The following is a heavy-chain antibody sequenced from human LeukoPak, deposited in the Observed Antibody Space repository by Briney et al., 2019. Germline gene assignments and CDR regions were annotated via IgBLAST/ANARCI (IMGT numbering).Heavy chain of an antibody. J-gene: IGHJ5*02. V-gene: IGHV3-7*03. CDR1: GFTFSSHY. CDR2: IKPDGSEK. CDR3: ARDLWEDIVVVPAAEGDWFDP. D-gene: IGHD2-2*01. Sequence: GGSLRLSCAASGFTFSSHYMTWVRQTPGKGLEWVANIKPDGSEKGYGDFVKGRFSISRDNAKNSLYLQMNSLRAEDTAVYYCARDLWEDIVVVPAAEGDWFDPWGQGTLVTVSS.